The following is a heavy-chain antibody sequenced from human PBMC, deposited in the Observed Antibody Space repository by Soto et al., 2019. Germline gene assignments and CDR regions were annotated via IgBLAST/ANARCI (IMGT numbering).Heavy chain of an antibody. CDR2: ISSSSSTI. D-gene: IGHD5-12*01. CDR3: ARRVSGYDLNYYYYYMDV. CDR1: GFTFSSYS. V-gene: IGHV3-48*01. Sequence: GGSLRLSCAASGFTFSSYSMNWVRQAPGKGLEWVSYISSSSSTIYYADSVKGRFTISRDNAKNSLYLQMNSLRAEDTAVYYCARRVSGYDLNYYYYYMDVWGKGTTVTVSS. J-gene: IGHJ6*03.